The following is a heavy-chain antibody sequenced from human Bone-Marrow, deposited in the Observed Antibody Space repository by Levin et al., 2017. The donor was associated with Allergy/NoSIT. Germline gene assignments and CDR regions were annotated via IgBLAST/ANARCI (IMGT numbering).Heavy chain of an antibody. J-gene: IGHJ6*02. CDR1: GFTFSSYA. Sequence: PGGSLRLSCAASGFTFSSYAMHWVRQAPGKGLEWVAVISYDGSNKYYADSVKGRFTISRDNSKNTLYLQMNSLRAEDTAVYYCAREPSWLATRDYYYYGMDVWGQGTTVTVSS. D-gene: IGHD6-19*01. V-gene: IGHV3-30*04. CDR3: AREPSWLATRDYYYYGMDV. CDR2: ISYDGSNK.